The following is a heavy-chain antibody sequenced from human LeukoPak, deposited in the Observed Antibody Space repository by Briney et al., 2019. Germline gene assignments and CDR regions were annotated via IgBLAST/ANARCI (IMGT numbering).Heavy chain of an antibody. J-gene: IGHJ4*02. V-gene: IGHV3-30*01. Sequence: GRSLRLSSAASGFTFSDFGMNWVREAPGKGLEWVASISNGGTEFYADSVKGRFAISRDTSTNTLSLQMNSLRAEDTAVYFCARRTGDTRFCSRFSCFLPDYWGQGTLVTVSS. CDR3: ARRTGDTRFCSRFSCFLPDY. CDR1: GFTFSDFG. D-gene: IGHD2-2*01. CDR2: ISNGGTE.